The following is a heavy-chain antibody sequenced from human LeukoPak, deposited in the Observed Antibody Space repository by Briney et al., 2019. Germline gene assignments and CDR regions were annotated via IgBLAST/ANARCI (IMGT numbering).Heavy chain of an antibody. CDR1: GYTFTGYY. CDR2: IDRNSGGT. CDR3: ARHPNLDY. V-gene: IGHV1-2*02. Sequence: ASVKVSCKASGYTFTGYYLHWARQAPGQGLEWMGWIDRNSGGTSYAQKFQGRVTMTRDTSISTAYMELSSLRSDDTAVYYCARHPNLDYWGQGTLVTVSS. J-gene: IGHJ4*02.